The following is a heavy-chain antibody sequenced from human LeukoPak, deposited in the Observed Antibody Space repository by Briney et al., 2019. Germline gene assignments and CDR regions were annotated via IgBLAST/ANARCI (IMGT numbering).Heavy chain of an antibody. Sequence: ASVKVSCKASGGTFSSYAISWVRQAPGQGLEWMGGIIPIFGTANYAQKFQGRVTITADESTSTAYMELSSLRSEDTAVYYCANFNDYSNRFDPWGQGTLVTVSS. V-gene: IGHV1-69*13. CDR3: ANFNDYSNRFDP. D-gene: IGHD4-11*01. CDR1: GGTFSSYA. CDR2: IIPIFGTA. J-gene: IGHJ5*02.